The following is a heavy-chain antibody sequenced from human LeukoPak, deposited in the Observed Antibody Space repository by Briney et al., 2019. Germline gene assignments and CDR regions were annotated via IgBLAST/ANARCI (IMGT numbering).Heavy chain of an antibody. CDR1: GFTFSIYE. D-gene: IGHD5-24*01. Sequence: GGSLRLSCEASGFTFSIYEINWVRQAPGKGLEGVSYISKSGSTRYYADSVRGRFTISRDNSKSTVHLQLNSLRAEDTAIYYCAREGWLQFGGFFDIWGQGTMVTVSS. J-gene: IGHJ3*02. CDR3: AREGWLQFGGFFDI. CDR2: ISKSGSTR. V-gene: IGHV3-48*03.